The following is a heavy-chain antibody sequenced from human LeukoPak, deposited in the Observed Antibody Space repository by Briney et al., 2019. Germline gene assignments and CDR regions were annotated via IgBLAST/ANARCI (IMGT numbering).Heavy chain of an antibody. CDR1: GFTFSSYE. V-gene: IGHV3-48*03. CDR3: ASAYPWGYFQH. D-gene: IGHD1-26*01. CDR2: ISSSGSTI. J-gene: IGHJ1*01. Sequence: GGSLRLSCAASGFTFSSYEMNWVRQAPGKGLEWVSYISSSGSTIYYADSVKGRFTISRDNAKNSLYLQMNSLRAEDTAIYYCASAYPWGYFQHWGQGTLVTVSS.